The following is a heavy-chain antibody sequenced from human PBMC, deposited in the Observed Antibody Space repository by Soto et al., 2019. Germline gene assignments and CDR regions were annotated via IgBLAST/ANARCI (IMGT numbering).Heavy chain of an antibody. CDR2: IWYDGSNK. CDR1: GFTFSSYG. V-gene: IGHV3-33*01. Sequence: QVQLVESGGGVVQPGRSLRVSCAASGFTFSSYGMNWVRQAPGKGLEWVAVIWYDGSNKYYADSVKGRFTISRDNSKNTLYLQLSSLRVEDTAVYYCARETLQTLDYWGQGTLVTVSS. D-gene: IGHD4-4*01. J-gene: IGHJ4*02. CDR3: ARETLQTLDY.